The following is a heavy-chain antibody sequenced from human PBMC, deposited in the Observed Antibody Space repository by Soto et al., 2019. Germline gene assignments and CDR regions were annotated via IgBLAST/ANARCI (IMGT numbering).Heavy chain of an antibody. CDR3: ARRAIVASEAFDI. V-gene: IGHV5-51*01. CDR1: VYSFTSYW. Sequence: GESLKISCKGSVYSFTSYWIGWVRQMPGKGLEWMGIIYPGDSDTRYSPSFQGQVTISADKSISTAYLQWSSLKASDTAMYYYARRAIVASEAFDIWGQGTMVTV. CDR2: IYPGDSDT. D-gene: IGHD2-2*01. J-gene: IGHJ3*02.